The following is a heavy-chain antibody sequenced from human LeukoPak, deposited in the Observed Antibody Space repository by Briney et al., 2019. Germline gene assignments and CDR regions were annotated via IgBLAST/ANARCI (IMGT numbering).Heavy chain of an antibody. CDR3: ATEGKKQLLQGDAFDV. D-gene: IGHD2-2*01. CDR2: SNLDHGET. J-gene: IGHJ3*01. CDR1: GYTLAELS. V-gene: IGHV1-24*01. Sequence: ASVKVSCKVSGYTLAELSIHWVRQAPGKGLEWMGGSNLDHGETVYAPNFQGRVTMTEETSTGTAYMEVSSLRSDDTAVNYCATEGKKQLLQGDAFDVWGQGTMISVSS.